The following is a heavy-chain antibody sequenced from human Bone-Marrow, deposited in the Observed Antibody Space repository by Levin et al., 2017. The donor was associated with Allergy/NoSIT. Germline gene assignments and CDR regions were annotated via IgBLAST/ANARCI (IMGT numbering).Heavy chain of an antibody. CDR3: ARALGGSSGWPFDY. Sequence: GESLKISCAASGFTFSSYAMHWVRQAPGKGLEWVAVISYDGSNKYYADSVKGRFTISRDNSKNTLYLQMNSLRAEDTAVYYCARALGGSSGWPFDYWGQGTLVTVSS. D-gene: IGHD6-19*01. J-gene: IGHJ4*02. V-gene: IGHV3-30*04. CDR2: ISYDGSNK. CDR1: GFTFSSYA.